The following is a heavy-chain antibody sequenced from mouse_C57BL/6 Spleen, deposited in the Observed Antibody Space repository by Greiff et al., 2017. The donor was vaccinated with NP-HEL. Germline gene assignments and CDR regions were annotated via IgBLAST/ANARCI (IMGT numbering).Heavy chain of an antibody. D-gene: IGHD2-4*01. CDR3: AICPIYYDYVFDY. CDR2: IYPGSGST. J-gene: IGHJ2*01. V-gene: IGHV1-55*01. Sequence: VQLQQPGAELVKPGASVKMSCTASGYTFTSYWITWVKQRPGQGLEWIGDIYPGSGSTNYNEKFKSQATLTVDTSSSTAYMQRSSLTSEDSAVYYCAICPIYYDYVFDYWGQGTTLTVAS. CDR1: GYTFTSYW.